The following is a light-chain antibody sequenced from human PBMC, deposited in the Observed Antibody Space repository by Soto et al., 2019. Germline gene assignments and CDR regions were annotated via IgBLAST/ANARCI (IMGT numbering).Light chain of an antibody. CDR1: QGISSY. Sequence: IQLTQSPSSLSASVGDRVTITFRASQGISSYLAWYQQKPGTAPKLLIYATSTLQGGVPSRFSGSGSGTDFILTISSLQPEDFATYYCQQFNSYPRTFGPGTKVDVK. V-gene: IGKV1-9*01. CDR2: ATS. J-gene: IGKJ3*01. CDR3: QQFNSYPRT.